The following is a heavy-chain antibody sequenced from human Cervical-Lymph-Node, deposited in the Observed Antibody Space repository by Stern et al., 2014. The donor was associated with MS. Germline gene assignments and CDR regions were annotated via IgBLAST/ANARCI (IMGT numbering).Heavy chain of an antibody. Sequence: VQLLESGGGVVQPGRSLRLSCAASGFTFSYHAMHWVRQAPGKGLEWVALISYDGSDKNDADSVKGRFTISRDNSRNTLYLQMNSLRLDDTAVYYCARGGAVTTSDYYLDYWGQGILVTVSS. CDR1: GFTFSYHA. CDR3: ARGGAVTTSDYYLDY. J-gene: IGHJ4*02. D-gene: IGHD4-17*01. CDR2: ISYDGSDK. V-gene: IGHV3-30*01.